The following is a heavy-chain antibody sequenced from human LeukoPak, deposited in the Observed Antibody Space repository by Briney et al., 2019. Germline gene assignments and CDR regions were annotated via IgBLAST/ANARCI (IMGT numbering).Heavy chain of an antibody. CDR2: IIPILGIA. V-gene: IGHV1-69*04. CDR3: ARATVTEIVGSFDY. CDR1: GGTFSSYA. J-gene: IGHJ4*02. Sequence: ASVKVSCKASGGTFSSYAISWVRQAPGQGLEWMGRIIPILGIANYAQKLQGRVTITADKSTSTAYMELSSLRSEDTAVYYCARATVTEIVGSFDYWGQGTLVTVSS. D-gene: IGHD4-11*01.